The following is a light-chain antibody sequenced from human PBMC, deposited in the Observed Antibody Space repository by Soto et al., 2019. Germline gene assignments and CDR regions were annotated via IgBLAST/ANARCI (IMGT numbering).Light chain of an antibody. CDR2: DVS. V-gene: IGKV3D-15*01. J-gene: IGKJ4*01. CDR1: QSVSSN. Sequence: IVMTQSPATLSVSPGERATLSCRASQSVSSNFAWYQQRPAQAPRLLIYDVSTRATGVPTRFSVSGSGTECTLTISSLQSEDFAVYYCQQYHDWPLTFGGGTRVELK. CDR3: QQYHDWPLT.